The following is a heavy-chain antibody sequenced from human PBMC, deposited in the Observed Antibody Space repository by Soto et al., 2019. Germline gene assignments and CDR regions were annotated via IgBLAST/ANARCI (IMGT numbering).Heavy chain of an antibody. D-gene: IGHD5-18*01. CDR2: IFESGVT. CDR3: AKRFRGYSVGHD. V-gene: IGHV4-34*02. CDR1: EGSLTGYY. J-gene: IGHJ1*01. Sequence: HVRLQQWGAGLLMPSGTLSLTCNVSEGSLTGYYWSWILQPPGHGLQWIGEIFESGVTYYNPSLKPRVTMSIETSKDQFSLRLTSVTAADTAVYYCAKRFRGYSVGHDWGQGILVTVSS.